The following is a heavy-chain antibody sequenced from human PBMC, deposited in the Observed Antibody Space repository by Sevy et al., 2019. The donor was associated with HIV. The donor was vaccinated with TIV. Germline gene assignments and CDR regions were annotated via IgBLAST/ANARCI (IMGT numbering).Heavy chain of an antibody. CDR1: GFTFSNYA. CDR2: FFVGCGMI. CDR3: AREGCSKPHDY. Sequence: GGSLRLSCAASGFTFSNYAMSWVRQAPGKGLGWVSTFFVGCGMINYPVTVKGRFTFSRDNSKNTLYLQMNSLRAEDTALYYCAREGCSKPHDYWGQGTLVTVSS. D-gene: IGHD2-2*01. V-gene: IGHV3-23*01. J-gene: IGHJ4*02.